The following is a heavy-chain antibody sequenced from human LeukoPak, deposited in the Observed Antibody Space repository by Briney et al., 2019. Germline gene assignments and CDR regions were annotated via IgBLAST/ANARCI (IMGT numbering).Heavy chain of an antibody. CDR2: IIPIFGTA. CDR1: GGTFSSYA. Sequence: ASVKVSCKASGGTFSSYAISWVRQAPGQGLEWMGGIIPIFGTANYAQKFQGRVTITTDESTSTAYMELSSLRSEDTAVYYCAVERKVTILPDYYYYMDVWGKGTTVTVSS. CDR3: AVERKVTILPDYYYYMDV. D-gene: IGHD3-3*01. J-gene: IGHJ6*03. V-gene: IGHV1-69*05.